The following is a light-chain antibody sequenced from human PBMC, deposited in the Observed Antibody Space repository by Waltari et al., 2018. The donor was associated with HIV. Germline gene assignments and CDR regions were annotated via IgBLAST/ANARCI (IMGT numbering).Light chain of an antibody. CDR3: QQYNSYSLT. V-gene: IGKV1-5*03. CDR2: KAS. J-gene: IGKJ4*01. Sequence: DIQMTQSPSTLSASVGHRVTITCRASQSISSWLAWYQQKPGKAPKLLIYKASSLESGVPSRFSGSGSGTEFTLTISSLQPDDFATYYCQQYNSYSLTFGGGTKVEIK. CDR1: QSISSW.